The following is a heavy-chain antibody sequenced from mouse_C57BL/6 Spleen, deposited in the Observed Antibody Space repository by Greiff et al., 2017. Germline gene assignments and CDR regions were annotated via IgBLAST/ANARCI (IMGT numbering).Heavy chain of an antibody. CDR3: ARHSYSGYFDY. V-gene: IGHV5-12*01. Sequence: EVQGVESGGGLVQPGGSLKLSCAASGFTFSDYYMYWVRQTPEKRLEWVAYISNGGGSTYYPDTVKGRFTISRDNAKNTLYLQMSRLKSEDTAMYYCARHSYSGYFDYWGQGTTLTVSS. D-gene: IGHD3-1*01. CDR1: GFTFSDYY. CDR2: ISNGGGST. J-gene: IGHJ2*01.